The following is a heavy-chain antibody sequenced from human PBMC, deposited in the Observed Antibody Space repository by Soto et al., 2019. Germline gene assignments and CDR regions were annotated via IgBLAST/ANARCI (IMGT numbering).Heavy chain of an antibody. D-gene: IGHD4-17*01. CDR3: ASEYDYVDLNYYYYGMDV. Sequence: EVQLVESGGGLVQPGGSLRLSCAASGFTFSSYSMNWVRQAPGKGLEWVSYISSSSSTIYYADSVKGRFTISRDKAKNSLYLQMSSLRDEDTAVYYCASEYDYVDLNYYYYGMDVWGQGTTVTVSS. CDR1: GFTFSSYS. V-gene: IGHV3-48*02. J-gene: IGHJ6*02. CDR2: ISSSSSTI.